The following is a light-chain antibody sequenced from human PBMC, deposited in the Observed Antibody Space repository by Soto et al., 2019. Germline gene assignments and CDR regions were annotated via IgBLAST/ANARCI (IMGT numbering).Light chain of an antibody. CDR3: QQYVNLPYT. J-gene: IGKJ2*01. Sequence: DIQMTQSPPSLAASVGDRVTITCQASQDLTNYLNWYQQKPGQAPKLLIYDTVTLEEGVPSRFSGGGSWTDFTFTSNGLQPEDAAIYSCQQYVNLPYTFGQGTKLEIK. V-gene: IGKV1-33*01. CDR1: QDLTNY. CDR2: DTV.